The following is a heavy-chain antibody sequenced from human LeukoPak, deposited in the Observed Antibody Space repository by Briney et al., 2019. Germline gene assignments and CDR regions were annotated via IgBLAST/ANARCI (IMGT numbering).Heavy chain of an antibody. CDR2: MSPNSGNT. J-gene: IGHJ6*02. D-gene: IGHD6-6*01. CDR3: ASPSIAARSGGHYYYGMDV. V-gene: IGHV1-8*01. Sequence: ASVKVSCKASGYTFTSYDINWVRQATGQGLEWMGWMSPNSGNTGYAQKFQGRVTMTRNTSISTAYMELNSLGSEDTAVYYCASPSIAARSGGHYYYGMDVWGQGTTVTVSS. CDR1: GYTFTSYD.